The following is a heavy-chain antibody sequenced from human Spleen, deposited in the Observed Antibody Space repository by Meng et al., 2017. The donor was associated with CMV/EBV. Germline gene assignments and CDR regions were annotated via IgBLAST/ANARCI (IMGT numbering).Heavy chain of an antibody. CDR2: IKQDGSEK. J-gene: IGHJ4*02. CDR3: ARVRFLLFDY. D-gene: IGHD2-15*01. Sequence: GESLKISCAASGFTFSSYWMSWVRQAPGKGLEWVANIKQDGSEKYYVDSVKGRFTISRDNAKNSLYLQMNSLRAEDTAVYYCARVRFLLFDYWGQGKLGPLPS. CDR1: GFTFSSYW. V-gene: IGHV3-7*01.